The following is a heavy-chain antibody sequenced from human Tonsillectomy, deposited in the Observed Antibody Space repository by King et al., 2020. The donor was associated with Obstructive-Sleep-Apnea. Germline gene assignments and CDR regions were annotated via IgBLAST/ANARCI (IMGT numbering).Heavy chain of an antibody. Sequence: VQLQQWGAGLLKPSETLSLTCAVYGGSFSDHYWSWIRQPPGKGLEWIGEINHSGSTNYNPSLKSRVTIVDTSQNQFSLNLSSVTAADTAVYYCATLYSGTDYWGQGTLVTVSS. V-gene: IGHV4-34*01. J-gene: IGHJ4*02. D-gene: IGHD4-11*01. CDR2: INHSGST. CDR1: GGSFSDHY. CDR3: ATLYSGTDY.